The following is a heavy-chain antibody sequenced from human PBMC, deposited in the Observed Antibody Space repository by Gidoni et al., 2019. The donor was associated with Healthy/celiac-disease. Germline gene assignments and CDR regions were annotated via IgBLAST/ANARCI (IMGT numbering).Heavy chain of an antibody. D-gene: IGHD3-22*01. V-gene: IGHV1-69*01. CDR2: IIPIFGTA. CDR1: GGTFSSYA. J-gene: IGHJ4*02. CDR3: ASALYYDRSGYPYYFDY. Sequence: QVQLVQSGAEVKKPGSSVKVSCKASGGTFSSYAISWVRQAPGQGLEWMGGIIPIFGTANYAQKFQGRVTITADESTSTAYMELSSLRSEDTAVYYCASALYYDRSGYPYYFDYWGQGTLVTVSS.